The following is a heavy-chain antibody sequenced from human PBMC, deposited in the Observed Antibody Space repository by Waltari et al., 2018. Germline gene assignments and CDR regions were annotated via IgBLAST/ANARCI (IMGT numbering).Heavy chain of an antibody. D-gene: IGHD3-10*01. Sequence: EVQLVTSGGGLVQPGRSLRLACGGSGFRFDDYALYWVRQRPGKGLEWLSGIGWNSGAIGDADSVRGRFSTYRDNARKSLYLQMGRLRPEDTALYYCVKGGWGFGAFYEQHWGQGIQVTVSS. V-gene: IGHV3-9*01. CDR3: VKGGWGFGAFYEQH. J-gene: IGHJ4*02. CDR2: IGWNSGAI. CDR1: GFRFDDYA.